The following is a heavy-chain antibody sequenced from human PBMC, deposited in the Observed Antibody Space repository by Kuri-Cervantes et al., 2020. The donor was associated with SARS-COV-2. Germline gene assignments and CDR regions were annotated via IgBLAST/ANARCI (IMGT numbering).Heavy chain of an antibody. J-gene: IGHJ4*02. Sequence: SETLSLTCTVSGGSISSSSYYWGWIRQPPGKGLEWIGSIYYSGSTYYNPSLKSRVTVSVDTSKNQFSLKLSSVTAADTAVYYCARGSIRHDYGDYNDYWGQGTLVTVSS. CDR2: IYYSGST. CDR1: GGSISSSSYY. D-gene: IGHD4-17*01. V-gene: IGHV4-39*07. CDR3: ARGSIRHDYGDYNDY.